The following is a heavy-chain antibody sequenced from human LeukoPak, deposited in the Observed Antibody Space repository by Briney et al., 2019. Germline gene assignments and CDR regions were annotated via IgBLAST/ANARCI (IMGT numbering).Heavy chain of an antibody. CDR3: VRDYNWGFDY. Sequence: GGSLRLSCAASGFTFSNFAMSWVRQAPGKGLEWVSTISGGGAYTYYADSVKGRFTISRDNSKNNVYLQMYSLRVEDTSIYYCVRDYNWGFDYWGQGTVVTVSS. J-gene: IGHJ4*02. CDR1: GFTFSNFA. D-gene: IGHD1-1*01. V-gene: IGHV3-23*01. CDR2: ISGGGAYT.